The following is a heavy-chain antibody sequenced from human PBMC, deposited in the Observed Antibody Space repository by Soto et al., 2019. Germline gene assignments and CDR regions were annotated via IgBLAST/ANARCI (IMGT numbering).Heavy chain of an antibody. D-gene: IGHD2-8*01. Sequence: QVQLVQSGAEVKKPGASVKVSCKASGYTFTGYYMHWVRQAPGQGLEWMGWINPNSGGTNYAQKFQGWVTMTRDTSLSTAYMELSRLRSDDTAVYYCARDWANYCTNGVCYGVDVGGFDPWGQGPLVTVSS. CDR3: ARDWANYCTNGVCYGVDVGGFDP. J-gene: IGHJ5*02. CDR2: INPNSGGT. V-gene: IGHV1-2*04. CDR1: GYTFTGYY.